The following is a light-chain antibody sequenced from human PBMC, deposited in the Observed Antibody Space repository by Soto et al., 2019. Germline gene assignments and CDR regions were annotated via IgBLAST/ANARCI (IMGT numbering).Light chain of an antibody. CDR3: QQYNSYSPEWT. Sequence: DIQMTQSPSTLSASVGDRVTITCRASQSISSWLAWYQQKPGKAPKLLIYQASSLESGAPSRFSGSGSGTEFTLTISSLQPDDFATYYCQQYNSYSPEWTFGQGTKVEI. CDR1: QSISSW. CDR2: QAS. J-gene: IGKJ1*01. V-gene: IGKV1-5*03.